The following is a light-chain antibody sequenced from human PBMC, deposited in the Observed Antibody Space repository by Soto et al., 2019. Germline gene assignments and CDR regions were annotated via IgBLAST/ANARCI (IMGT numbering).Light chain of an antibody. CDR1: QSVRSS. CDR3: QQRSNWPPEVT. V-gene: IGKV3-11*01. CDR2: DAS. J-gene: IGKJ3*01. Sequence: EIVLTQSPDTLSLSPGEIATLSCRASQSVRSSLAWYQQKPGQAPRLLIYDASNRATGIPARFSGSGSGTDFTLTISSLEPEDFAVYYCQQRSNWPPEVTFGPGTKVDIK.